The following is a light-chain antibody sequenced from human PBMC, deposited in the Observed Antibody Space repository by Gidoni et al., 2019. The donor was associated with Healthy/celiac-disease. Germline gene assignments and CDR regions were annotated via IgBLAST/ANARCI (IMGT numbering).Light chain of an antibody. J-gene: IGKJ5*01. CDR2: KTS. Sequence: DIQMTQSPSTLSASVGDRITITCRASQSVSSWLAWYQQKPGKAPKVLIYKTSSLESGVPSTFSGSGSGTEFTLTISSLQPDDFATYYCQQYNRFPITFGQGTRLDIK. CDR3: QQYNRFPIT. V-gene: IGKV1-5*03. CDR1: QSVSSW.